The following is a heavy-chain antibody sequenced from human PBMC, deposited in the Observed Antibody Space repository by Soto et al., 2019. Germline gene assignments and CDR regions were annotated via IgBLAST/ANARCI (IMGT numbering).Heavy chain of an antibody. D-gene: IGHD1-1*01. J-gene: IGHJ6*03. CDR2: TYYRSKWYF. V-gene: IGHV6-1*01. CDR3: ARGSWDDVSGHYYMDV. Sequence: QVQLQLSGPGLVTPSQTLSLTCAISGDSVSSNSAGWNWIRQTPSRGLEWLGRTYYRSKWYFNYGVSVESRITINPGTSKNQFSLQLSSVTPDDTAVYYCARGSWDDVSGHYYMDVWGKGTTVTVSS. CDR1: GDSVSSNSAG.